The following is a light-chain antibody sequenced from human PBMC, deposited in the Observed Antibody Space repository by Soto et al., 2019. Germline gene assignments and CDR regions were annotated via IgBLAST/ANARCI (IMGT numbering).Light chain of an antibody. CDR3: CSYAGSYSLYV. J-gene: IGLJ1*01. V-gene: IGLV2-11*01. Sequence: QSALTQPRSVSGSPGQSVTISCTGTSSDVGDYNYVSWYQQHPGKAPKLMIYDVSKRPSGVPDRFSGSKSGNTASLTISGLQAEDEADYYCCSYAGSYSLYVFATGTKLTVL. CDR1: SSDVGDYNY. CDR2: DVS.